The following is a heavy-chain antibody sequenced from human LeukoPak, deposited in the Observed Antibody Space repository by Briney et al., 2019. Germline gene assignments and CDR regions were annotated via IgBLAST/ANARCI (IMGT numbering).Heavy chain of an antibody. CDR1: GFTFSDHY. V-gene: IGHV3-72*01. J-gene: IGHJ4*02. CDR3: RRVSDF. Sequence: GGSLRLSCAASGFTFSDHYMDWVRQAPGKGLEWVGRSRNEANGYTTEYAASVKGRFTISRDDSKNSLYLQMNGLQTEDTAVYYCRRVSDFWGQGTLVTVSS. CDR2: SRNEANGYTT.